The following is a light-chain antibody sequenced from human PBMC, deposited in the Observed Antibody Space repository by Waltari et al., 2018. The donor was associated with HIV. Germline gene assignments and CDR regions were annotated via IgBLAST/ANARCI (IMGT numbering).Light chain of an antibody. Sequence: DIQMTQSPSSMSASVGDRVTITCRSSQSIRSNLNWYQQKPGKAPKLLFYAASSVQSGVPARFSGSGSGTDFTLTISSLQPEDFVTYHCEQSYNSPRTFGQGTKVEIK. V-gene: IGKV1-39*01. CDR3: EQSYNSPRT. CDR2: AAS. J-gene: IGKJ1*01. CDR1: QSIRSN.